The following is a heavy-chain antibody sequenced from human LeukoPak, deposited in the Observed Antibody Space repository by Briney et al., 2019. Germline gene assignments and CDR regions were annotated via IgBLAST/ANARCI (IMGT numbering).Heavy chain of an antibody. CDR2: INHSGST. Sequence: SETLSLTCTVSGGSINSGSHYWSWIRQPPGKGLEWIGEINHSGSTNYNPSLKSRVTISVDTSKNQFSLKLSSVTAADTAVYYCARGLRYFDWPLGYWGQGTLVTVSS. CDR1: GGSINSGSHY. J-gene: IGHJ4*02. CDR3: ARGLRYFDWPLGY. D-gene: IGHD3-9*01. V-gene: IGHV4-39*07.